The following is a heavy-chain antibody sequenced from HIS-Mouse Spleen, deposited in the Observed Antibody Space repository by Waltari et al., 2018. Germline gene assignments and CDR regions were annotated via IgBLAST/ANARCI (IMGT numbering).Heavy chain of an antibody. CDR2: IDWDDDK. J-gene: IGHJ4*02. CDR3: ARIAEGYTSGWYAFDY. Sequence: QVPLRESGPALVKTTQHLTLTCTFIGFQLRTSGMCVSWICQLPGKALEWLARIDWDDDKYYSTSLKTRLTISRDTSKNQVVLTMTNMDPLDTATYYCARIAEGYTSGWYAFDYWGQGTLVTVSS. CDR1: GFQLRTSGMC. V-gene: IGHV2-70*15. D-gene: IGHD6-19*01.